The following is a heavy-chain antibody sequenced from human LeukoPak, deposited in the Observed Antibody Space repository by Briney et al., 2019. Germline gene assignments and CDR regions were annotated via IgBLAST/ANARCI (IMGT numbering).Heavy chain of an antibody. CDR3: ARVSGPGMNEYFHL. V-gene: IGHV3-74*01. CDR2: INNDGTTT. D-gene: IGHD3-10*01. Sequence: GGSLRLSCAASGFTFSGAWLHWVRQAPGKGLVWASRINNDGTTTKYADSVKGRFTISRDSAKNTLYLQMNSLRAEDTAVYYCARVSGPGMNEYFHLWGQGTLVTVSS. J-gene: IGHJ1*01. CDR1: GFTFSGAW.